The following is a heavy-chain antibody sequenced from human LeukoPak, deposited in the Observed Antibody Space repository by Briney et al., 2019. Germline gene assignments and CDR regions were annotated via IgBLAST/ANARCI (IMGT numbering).Heavy chain of an antibody. D-gene: IGHD3-22*01. J-gene: IGHJ3*02. V-gene: IGHV4-34*01. CDR1: GGSFSGFY. Sequence: PSETLSLTCAVYGGSFSGFYWSWIRQPPGKGLEWIGEINHSGGTNYNPSLKSRVTISLDTSKNQFSLKLSSVTAADTAVYYCARVSGITMIVVVPDDAFDIWGQGTMVTVSS. CDR2: INHSGGT. CDR3: ARVSGITMIVVVPDDAFDI.